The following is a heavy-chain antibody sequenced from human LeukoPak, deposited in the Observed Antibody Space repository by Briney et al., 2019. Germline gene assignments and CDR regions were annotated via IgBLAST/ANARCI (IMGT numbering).Heavy chain of an antibody. D-gene: IGHD7-27*01. V-gene: IGHV1-2*02. Sequence: ASVKVSCKASGYTFTSYGISWPRQAPGQGLEWMGWIHPKSGDTNYAERFQGRVSLTRDTSISTAYMELSSLRSDDTAVYYCARDHNWGPDYWGQGTLVSVSS. CDR1: GYTFTSYG. CDR2: IHPKSGDT. J-gene: IGHJ4*02. CDR3: ARDHNWGPDY.